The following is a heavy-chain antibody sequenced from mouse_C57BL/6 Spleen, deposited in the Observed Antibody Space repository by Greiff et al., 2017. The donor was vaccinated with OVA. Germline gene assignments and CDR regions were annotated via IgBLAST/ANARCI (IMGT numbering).Heavy chain of an antibody. CDR2: IFPGSGST. Sequence: VQLQQSGPELVKPGASVKISCKASGYTFTDYYINWVKQRPGQGLEWIGWIFPGSGSTYYNEKFKGKATLTVDKSSSTAYMLLSSLTSEDSAVXFCARHYGSSPFYAMDYWGQGTSVTVSS. J-gene: IGHJ4*01. D-gene: IGHD1-1*01. CDR3: ARHYGSSPFYAMDY. V-gene: IGHV1-75*01. CDR1: GYTFTDYY.